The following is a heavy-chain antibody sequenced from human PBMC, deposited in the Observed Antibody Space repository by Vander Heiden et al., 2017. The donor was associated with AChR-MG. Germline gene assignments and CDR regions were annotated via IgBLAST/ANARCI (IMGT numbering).Heavy chain of an antibody. V-gene: IGHV3-23*01. Sequence: EVQLLESGGGLVQPGGSLRLSCAASGFTFSSYAMTWVRQAPGKGLEWVSVISDSGGNTYYADSVKGRVTISRDNSKNTLYRQMNSLRAEETAVYYCAKDRVITGGGVIVTDFDYWGQGTLVTVSS. CDR1: GFTFSSYA. J-gene: IGHJ4*02. D-gene: IGHD3-16*02. CDR3: AKDRVITGGGVIVTDFDY. CDR2: ISDSGGNT.